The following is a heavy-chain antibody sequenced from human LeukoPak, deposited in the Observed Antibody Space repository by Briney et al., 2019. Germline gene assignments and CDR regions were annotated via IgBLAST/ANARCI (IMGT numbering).Heavy chain of an antibody. CDR2: IFYIGST. V-gene: IGHV4-39*01. J-gene: IGHJ4*02. D-gene: IGHD3-22*01. CDR1: GGSISSSSYY. Sequence: PSETLSLACTVSGGSISSSSYYWGWIRQPPGKGLEWFGGIFYIGSTYYTPTLKSRVTISVDTSKNQFSLKLSSVTAADTAVYYCARLALPDYYDSSGYSFDYWGQGTLVTVSS. CDR3: ARLALPDYYDSSGYSFDY.